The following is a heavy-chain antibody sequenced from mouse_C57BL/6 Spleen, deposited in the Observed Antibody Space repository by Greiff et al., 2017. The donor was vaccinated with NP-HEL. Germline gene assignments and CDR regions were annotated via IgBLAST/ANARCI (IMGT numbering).Heavy chain of an antibody. CDR2: IDPSDSET. CDR1: GYTFTSYW. CDR3: SRRGQLRLLDY. D-gene: IGHD3-2*02. V-gene: IGHV1-52*01. J-gene: IGHJ2*01. Sequence: QVQLQQPGAELVRPGSSVKLSCKASGYTFTSYWMHWVKQRPIQGLEWIGNIDPSDSETHYNQKFKDKATLTVDKSSSTAYMQLSSLTSEDSAVYYCSRRGQLRLLDYWGQGTTLTVSS.